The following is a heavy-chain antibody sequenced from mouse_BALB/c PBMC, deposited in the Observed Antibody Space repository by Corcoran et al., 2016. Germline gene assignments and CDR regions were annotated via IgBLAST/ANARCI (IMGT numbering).Heavy chain of an antibody. J-gene: IGHJ2*01. CDR2: IYPGSGNT. D-gene: IGHD1-1*01. CDR1: SSTFTDYY. Sequence: QVQLQQSGAELARPGASVKLSCKASSSTFTDYYINWVQQRTGQGLEWIGEIYPGSGNTYYNEKFKGKATLTADKSSSTAYMQLSSLTSEDSAVYFCARRPITTVVEGYFDYWGQGTTLTVFS. CDR3: ARRPITTVVEGYFDY. V-gene: IGHV1-77*01.